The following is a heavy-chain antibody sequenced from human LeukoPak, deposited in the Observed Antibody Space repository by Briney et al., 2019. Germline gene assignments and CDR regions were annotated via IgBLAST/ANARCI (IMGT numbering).Heavy chain of an antibody. Sequence: ASVKVSCKASGYSFTSYDINWVRPATGQGLEWMGWMNPNSGNTGYAQKFQGRVTMTRNTSISTAYMELSSLRSEATAVYYCARGAPQYCSSTSCLYGYYYYYGMDVWGQGTTVTVSS. CDR3: ARGAPQYCSSTSCLYGYYYYYGMDV. D-gene: IGHD2-2*01. CDR2: MNPNSGNT. CDR1: GYSFTSYD. J-gene: IGHJ6*02. V-gene: IGHV1-8*01.